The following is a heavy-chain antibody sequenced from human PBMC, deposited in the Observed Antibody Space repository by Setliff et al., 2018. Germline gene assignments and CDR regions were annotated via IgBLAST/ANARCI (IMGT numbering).Heavy chain of an antibody. CDR3: AKERLGSSRWYVRDAFDV. CDR2: ITSSGSTK. J-gene: IGHJ3*01. CDR1: GFSFSDYY. Sequence: PGGSLRLSCAASGFSFSDYYMSWIRQAPGKGLEWVSYITSSGSTKYYAESVKGRFTISRDNSENTLYLQMNSLRAEDTALYYCAKERLGSSRWYVRDAFDVWGQGTMVTVSS. D-gene: IGHD6-13*01. V-gene: IGHV3-11*01.